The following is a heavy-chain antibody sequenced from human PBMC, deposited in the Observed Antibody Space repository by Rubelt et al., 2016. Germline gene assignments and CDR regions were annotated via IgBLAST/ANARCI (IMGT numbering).Heavy chain of an antibody. Sequence: EVQLLESGGGLVQPGGSLRLSCAASGFTFSSYAMSWVRQAPGKGLEWVSGVSGSAGSTYYADSVKGRFTISRDNAKNSLYLQMNSLRAEDTAVYYCAGDRGYGDYVDHWGQGTLVTVSS. J-gene: IGHJ4*02. D-gene: IGHD1-1*01. CDR3: AGDRGYGDYVDH. CDR2: VSGSAGST. CDR1: GFTFSSYA. V-gene: IGHV3-23*01.